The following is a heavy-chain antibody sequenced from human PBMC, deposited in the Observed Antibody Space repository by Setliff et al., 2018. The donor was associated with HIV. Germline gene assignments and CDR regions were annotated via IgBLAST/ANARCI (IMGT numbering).Heavy chain of an antibody. V-gene: IGHV3-7*01. J-gene: IGHJ4*02. CDR3: VRDLARVIAH. D-gene: IGHD2-21*01. CDR2: VTPDGGDK. Sequence: PGGSLRLSCAASGFMFGVDWMSWVRQTPGKGLAWVASVTPDGGDKYYANSMRGRFTISRDNGKNAVYLQMNSLTAEDTALYYCVRDLARVIAHWGQGTLVTVSS. CDR1: GFMFGVDW.